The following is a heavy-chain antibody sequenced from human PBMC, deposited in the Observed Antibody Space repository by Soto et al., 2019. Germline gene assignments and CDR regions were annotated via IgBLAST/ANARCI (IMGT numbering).Heavy chain of an antibody. Sequence: EGSLRLSCAASGFTFSSYAMSWVRQAPGKGLEWVSAISGSGGSTYYADSVKGRFTISRDNSKNTLYLQMNSLRAEDTAVYYCAKYTSGIYYYYMDVWGKGTTVTVSS. CDR1: GFTFSSYA. CDR3: AKYTSGIYYYYMDV. CDR2: ISGSGGST. D-gene: IGHD6-25*01. V-gene: IGHV3-23*01. J-gene: IGHJ6*03.